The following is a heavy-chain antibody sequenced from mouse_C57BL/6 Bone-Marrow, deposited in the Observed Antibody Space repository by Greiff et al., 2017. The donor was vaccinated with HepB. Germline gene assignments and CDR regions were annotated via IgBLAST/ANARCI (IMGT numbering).Heavy chain of an antibody. CDR2: IYPGSGNT. CDR3: ARRGYGSSYGYFDV. Sequence: VKLMESGAELVRPGASVKLSCKASGYTFTDYYINWVKQRPGQGLEWIARIYPGSGNTYYNEKFKGKATLTAEKSSSTAYMQLSSLTSEDSAVYFCARRGYGSSYGYFDVWGTGTTVTVSS. J-gene: IGHJ1*03. CDR1: GYTFTDYY. V-gene: IGHV1-76*01. D-gene: IGHD1-1*01.